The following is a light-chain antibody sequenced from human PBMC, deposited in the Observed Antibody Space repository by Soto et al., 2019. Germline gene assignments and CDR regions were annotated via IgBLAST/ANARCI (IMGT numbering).Light chain of an antibody. CDR2: DAS. J-gene: IGKJ1*01. CDR3: QQRSNLPWT. CDR1: QRISGY. Sequence: ELVVTQSPATLSLSPGERAILYCRASQRISGYLACYQQKPGQAPRRLIYDASNRATGIPVRFSGSGSGADYTLNISILEPEDFAVYYCQQRSNLPWTFGQGTKV. V-gene: IGKV3-11*01.